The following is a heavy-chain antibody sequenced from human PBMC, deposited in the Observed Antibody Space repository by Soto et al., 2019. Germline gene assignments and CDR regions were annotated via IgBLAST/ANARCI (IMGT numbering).Heavy chain of an antibody. CDR3: ARDRLLWFGTPVWLNP. V-gene: IGHV4-34*01. J-gene: IGHJ5*02. D-gene: IGHD3-10*01. CDR1: GGSFSGYY. Sequence: SETLSLTCAVYGGSFSGYYWSWIRQPPGKGLEWIGEINHSGSTNYNPSLKSRVTISVDTSKNQFSLKLSSVTAADTAVYYCARDRLLWFGTPVWLNPWGQGTLVTVSS. CDR2: INHSGST.